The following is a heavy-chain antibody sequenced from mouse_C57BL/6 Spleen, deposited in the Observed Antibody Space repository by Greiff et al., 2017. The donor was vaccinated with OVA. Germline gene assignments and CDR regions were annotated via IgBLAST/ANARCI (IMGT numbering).Heavy chain of an antibody. CDR1: GYAFSSYW. CDR2: IYPGDGDT. J-gene: IGHJ4*01. D-gene: IGHD3-2*02. CDR3: ARYSSGYYAMDY. Sequence: VQLQQSGAELVKPGASVKISCKASGYAFSSYWMNWVKQRPGKGLEWIGQIYPGDGDTNYNGKFKGKATLTADKSSSTAYMQLSSLTSEDSAVYFCARYSSGYYAMDYWGQGTSVTVSS. V-gene: IGHV1-80*01.